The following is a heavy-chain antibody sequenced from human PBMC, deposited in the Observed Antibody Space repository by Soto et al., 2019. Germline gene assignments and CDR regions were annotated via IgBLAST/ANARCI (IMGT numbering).Heavy chain of an antibody. CDR2: VNHSGST. D-gene: IGHD2-21*01. CDR1: GGSFSGCY. CDR3: ARLHNTANIVTTIARRTFWFDP. V-gene: IGHV4-34*01. Sequence: QVQLQQWGAGLLKPSETLSLTCAFYGGSFSGCYWSWIRHPPGKAPEWIGEVNHSGSTNYNPSLKSRVTISVDTSKNQYSLMVSSLTAAGTAVYYCARLHNTANIVTTIARRTFWFDPWGQGTLVTVSS. J-gene: IGHJ5*02.